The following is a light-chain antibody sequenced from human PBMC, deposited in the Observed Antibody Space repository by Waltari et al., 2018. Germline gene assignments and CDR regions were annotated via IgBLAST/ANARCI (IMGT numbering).Light chain of an antibody. J-gene: IGKJ4*01. V-gene: IGKV3-15*01. Sequence: EMVVTQSPATMSVSPGERATLSCRASHSISSNVAWYQQKPGQTPRLLIYGASTRATGIPARFSGSGSGTEFTLTISSLQSEDFAVYYCQQYNSWPLTFGGGTKVEIK. CDR1: HSISSN. CDR3: QQYNSWPLT. CDR2: GAS.